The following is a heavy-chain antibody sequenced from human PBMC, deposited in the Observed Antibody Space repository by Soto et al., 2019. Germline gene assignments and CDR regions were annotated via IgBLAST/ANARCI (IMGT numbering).Heavy chain of an antibody. D-gene: IGHD5-18*01. CDR2: IGSAGDT. CDR1: GFTFSSYD. J-gene: IGHJ3*02. V-gene: IGHV3-13*01. Sequence: EVQLVESGGGLVQPGGSLRLSCAASGFTFSSYDMHWVRQPTGKGLEWVSAIGSAGDTYYPGSVKGRFSISRENAKNSLYLQMDSLRAGDTAVYYCARARRPAQKYTLTAMAPSGAFDIWGQGTMVTVSS. CDR3: ARARRPAQKYTLTAMAPSGAFDI.